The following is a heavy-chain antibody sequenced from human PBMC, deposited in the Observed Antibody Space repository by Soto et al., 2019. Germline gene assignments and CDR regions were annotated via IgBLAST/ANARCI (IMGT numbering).Heavy chain of an antibody. Sequence: QVQLVESGGGVVQPGRSLRLSCAASGFTFSSYGMHWVRQAPGKGLEWVAVISYDGSNKYYADSVKGRFTISGDNSKNTLYLQMNSLRAEDTAVYYCAKDRGFGELMGSYFDYWGQGTLVTVSS. J-gene: IGHJ4*02. CDR2: ISYDGSNK. V-gene: IGHV3-30*18. CDR3: AKDRGFGELMGSYFDY. D-gene: IGHD3-10*01. CDR1: GFTFSSYG.